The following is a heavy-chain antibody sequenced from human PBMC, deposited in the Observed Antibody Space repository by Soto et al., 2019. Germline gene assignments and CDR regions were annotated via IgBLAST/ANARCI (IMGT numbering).Heavy chain of an antibody. V-gene: IGHV3-48*02. D-gene: IGHD1-20*01. Sequence: HPGGSLRLSCAASGFTFSSYSMNWVRQAPGKGLEWVSYISSSSTIYHADSVKGRFTISRDNAKNSLYLQMSSLRDEDTAVYYCARDLVYNWNPFGMDVWGQGTTVTVSS. CDR1: GFTFSSYS. CDR2: ISSSSTI. CDR3: ARDLVYNWNPFGMDV. J-gene: IGHJ6*02.